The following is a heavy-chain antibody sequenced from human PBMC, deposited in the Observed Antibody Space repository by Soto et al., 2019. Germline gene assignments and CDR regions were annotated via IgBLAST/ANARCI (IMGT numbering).Heavy chain of an antibody. CDR1: GYSFTSYW. J-gene: IGHJ6*02. V-gene: IGHV5-51*01. CDR3: ARPSIVGATTGYYYYGMDV. Sequence: PGESLKISCKGSGYSFTSYWIGWVRQMPGKGLEWMGIIYPGDSDTRYSPSFQGQVTISADKSISTAYLQWSSLKASDTAMYYCARPSIVGATTGYYYYGMDVWGRGTTDTGSS. D-gene: IGHD1-26*01. CDR2: IYPGDSDT.